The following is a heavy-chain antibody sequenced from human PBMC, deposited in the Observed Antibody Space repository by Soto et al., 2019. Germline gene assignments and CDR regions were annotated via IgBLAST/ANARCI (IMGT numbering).Heavy chain of an antibody. V-gene: IGHV4-31*03. J-gene: IGHJ5*02. D-gene: IGHD4-17*01. CDR1: VGSISSCGYY. Sequence: SETLSLTCTVSVGSISSCGYYWSWIRQHPGKGLEWIGYIYYSGSTYYNPSLKSRVTISVDTSKNQFSLKLSSVTAADTAVYYCARGTRDYASSNWFDPWGQETLVTVSS. CDR3: ARGTRDYASSNWFDP. CDR2: IYYSGST.